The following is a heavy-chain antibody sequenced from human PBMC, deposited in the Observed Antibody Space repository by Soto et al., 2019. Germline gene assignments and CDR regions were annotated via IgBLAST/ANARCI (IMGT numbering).Heavy chain of an antibody. V-gene: IGHV2-26*01. Sequence: SGPTLVHPTEPLTLPWTDSGFSLSNARMGVSWVRQPPGKGLGGLALIFANDEKSYSTSLKSRLTISKDTSKSQVVLTMTNMDPVDTATYYCARIIDWNFPLYYYGMDVWGQGTTVTVSS. CDR2: IFANDEK. CDR3: ARIIDWNFPLYYYGMDV. J-gene: IGHJ6*02. CDR1: GFSLSNARMG. D-gene: IGHD1-7*01.